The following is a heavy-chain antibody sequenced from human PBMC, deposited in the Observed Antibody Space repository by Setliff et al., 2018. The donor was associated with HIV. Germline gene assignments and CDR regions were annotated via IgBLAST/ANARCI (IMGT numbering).Heavy chain of an antibody. D-gene: IGHD1-1*01. Sequence: ASVKVSCKASGYTFTGYYMHWVRQAPGQGLEWMGWINPNSGGTNYAQKFQGRVTMTRDTSISTAYMGLNSLKSEDTAIYFCVAGTFSWGQGTLVTVSS. CDR3: VAGTFS. J-gene: IGHJ5*02. V-gene: IGHV1-2*02. CDR1: GYTFTGYY. CDR2: INPNSGGT.